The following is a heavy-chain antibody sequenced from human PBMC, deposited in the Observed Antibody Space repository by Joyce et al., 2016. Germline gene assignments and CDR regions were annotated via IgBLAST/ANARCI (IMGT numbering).Heavy chain of an antibody. D-gene: IGHD6-25*01. Sequence: QVTLQESGPTLVKPTQTLTLTCTFSGFSLSTGGVGVGWIRQPPGKALEWLALIYWDDEKRYSSSLKSRPTITKDTYKNQVVLTLTNMDPVDTATYYCAHAPATDRYYGMDVWGQGTTVTVSS. J-gene: IGHJ6*02. V-gene: IGHV2-5*02. CDR2: IYWDDEK. CDR3: AHAPATDRYYGMDV. CDR1: GFSLSTGGVG.